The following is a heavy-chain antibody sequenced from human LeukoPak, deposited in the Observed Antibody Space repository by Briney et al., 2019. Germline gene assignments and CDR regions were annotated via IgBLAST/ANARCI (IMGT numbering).Heavy chain of an antibody. CDR3: AGGSGWIFDS. J-gene: IGHJ4*02. CDR2: IKQDGSEK. V-gene: IGHV3-7*01. D-gene: IGHD6-19*01. Sequence: GGSPRLSCAASGFTFSSFWMSWVRRAPGKGLEWVANIKQDGSEKNYVDSVKGRFTISRDNAKNSLYLQMNSLRAEDTAVYYCAGGSGWIFDSWGQGTLVTVSS. CDR1: GFTFSSFW.